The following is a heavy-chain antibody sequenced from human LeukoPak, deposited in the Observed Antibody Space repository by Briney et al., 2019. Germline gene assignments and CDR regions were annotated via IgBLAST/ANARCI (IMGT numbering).Heavy chain of an antibody. D-gene: IGHD5-18*01. Sequence: GGSLRLSCAASGFTFSSYAMHWVRQAPGKGLEWVAVISYDGSNKYYADSVKGRFTISRDNSKNTLYLQMNSLRAEDTAVYYCARDYSYGNELGCFDYWGQGTLVTVSS. V-gene: IGHV3-30-3*01. CDR2: ISYDGSNK. CDR3: ARDYSYGNELGCFDY. J-gene: IGHJ4*02. CDR1: GFTFSSYA.